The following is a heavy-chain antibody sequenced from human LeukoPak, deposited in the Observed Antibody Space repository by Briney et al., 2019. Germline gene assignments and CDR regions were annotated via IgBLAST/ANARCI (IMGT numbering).Heavy chain of an antibody. CDR2: IIPIFGTA. V-gene: IGHV1-69*05. Sequence: SVKVSCKASGGTFSSYAISWVRQAPGQGLEWMGGIIPIFGTANYAQKFQGRVTITTDESTSTAYMELSSLGSEDTAVYYCATRGANLLLWFGEFLGFDYWGQGTLVTVSS. CDR3: ATRGANLLLWFGEFLGFDY. CDR1: GGTFSSYA. J-gene: IGHJ4*02. D-gene: IGHD3-10*01.